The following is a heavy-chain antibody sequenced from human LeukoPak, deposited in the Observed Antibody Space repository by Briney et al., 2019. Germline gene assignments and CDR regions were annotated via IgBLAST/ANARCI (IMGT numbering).Heavy chain of an antibody. CDR3: AKDLRTTSGLGFFDY. CDR2: ISCSGGST. V-gene: IGHV3-23*01. CDR1: GFTFSTYA. J-gene: IGHJ4*02. Sequence: GGSLRLSCAASGFTFSTYAMSWVRQAPGKGLEWVSAISCSGGSTYYADSVKGRFTVSRDNSKNTLYLQMNSLRAEDTAVYYCAKDLRTTSGLGFFDYWGQGTLVTVSS. D-gene: IGHD4-17*01.